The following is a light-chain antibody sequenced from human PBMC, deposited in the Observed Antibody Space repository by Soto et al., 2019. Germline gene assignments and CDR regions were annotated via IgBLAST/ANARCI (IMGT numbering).Light chain of an antibody. J-gene: IGLJ1*01. V-gene: IGLV2-14*03. CDR2: EVS. CDR1: SSDVGGYNF. CDR3: SSYTTSSTWV. Sequence: QSALAQPASVSGSPGQSITISCTGTSSDVGGYNFVSWYQQHPDKAPKLMIFEVSNRPSGVSDRFSGSKSVNTATLTISGLQAEDEADYYCSSYTTSSTWVFGTGTKLTVL.